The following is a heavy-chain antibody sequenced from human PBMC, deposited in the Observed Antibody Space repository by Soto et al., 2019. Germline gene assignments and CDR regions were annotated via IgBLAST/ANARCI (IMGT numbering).Heavy chain of an antibody. Sequence: QVQLQQWGAGLLKPSETLSLKCAVYGGSFSGYYWTWIRQPPGRGLEWIGEINHSGRTSYNPSLRSRVAISVDTSKNQFSLKLTSVTAADTALYYCARGITIGDAPDKNYFDSWGQGTLVTVSS. CDR3: ARGITIGDAPDKNYFDS. CDR1: GGSFSGYY. D-gene: IGHD3-10*01. J-gene: IGHJ4*02. CDR2: INHSGRT. V-gene: IGHV4-34*01.